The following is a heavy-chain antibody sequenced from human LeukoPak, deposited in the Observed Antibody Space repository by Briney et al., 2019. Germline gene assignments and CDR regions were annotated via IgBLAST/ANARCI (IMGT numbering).Heavy chain of an antibody. D-gene: IGHD4-11*01. Sequence: SETLSLTCTVSGGSISSSSYYWGWIRQPPGKGLEWIGSIYYSGSTYYNPSLKSRVTISVNTSKNQFSLKLSSVTAADTAVYYCASHTHDYSNSLDYWGQGTLVTVSS. V-gene: IGHV4-39*01. CDR1: GGSISSSSYY. CDR3: ASHTHDYSNSLDY. CDR2: IYYSGST. J-gene: IGHJ4*02.